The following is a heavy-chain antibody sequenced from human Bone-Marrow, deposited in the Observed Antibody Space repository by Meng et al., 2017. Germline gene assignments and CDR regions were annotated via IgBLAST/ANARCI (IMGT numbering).Heavy chain of an antibody. CDR1: GFTFTSSA. V-gene: IGHV1-69*05. D-gene: IGHD3-22*01. J-gene: IGHJ3*02. CDR2: IIPIFGTA. CDR3: ASYYDSSGYRPHDAFDI. Sequence: SVKVSCKASGFTFTSSAMQWVRQAPGQGLEWMGGIIPIFGTANYAQKFQGRVTITTDESTSTAYMELSSLRSEDTAVYYCASYYDSSGYRPHDAFDIWGQGTMVTVSS.